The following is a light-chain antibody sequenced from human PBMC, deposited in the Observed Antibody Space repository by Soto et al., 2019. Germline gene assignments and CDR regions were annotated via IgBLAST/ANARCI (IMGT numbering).Light chain of an antibody. CDR1: QSVSSN. CDR2: GAS. CDR3: QQYGSSGT. V-gene: IGKV3-20*01. Sequence: EIVMTQSPATLAVSPWERATLSCRASQSVSSNLAWYQQKPGQAPRLLIYGASNRATGIPDRFSGSGSGTDFTLTISRLEPEDFAVYHCQQYGSSGTFGQGTKVDIK. J-gene: IGKJ1*01.